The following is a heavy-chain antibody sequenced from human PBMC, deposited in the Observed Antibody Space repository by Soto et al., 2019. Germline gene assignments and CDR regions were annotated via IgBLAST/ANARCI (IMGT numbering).Heavy chain of an antibody. D-gene: IGHD3-16*02. CDR2: IYYSGST. CDR1: GGSISSGGYY. CDR3: ARVISYYDYVWGSYRQPYYFDY. V-gene: IGHV4-31*03. Sequence: QVQLQESGPGLVKPSQTLSLTCTVSGGSISSGGYYWSWIRQHPGKGLEWIGYIYYSGSTYYNPSIKSRVTISVDTSKNQCALKLSSVTAADTAVYYCARVISYYDYVWGSYRQPYYFDYWGQGTLVTVSS. J-gene: IGHJ4*02.